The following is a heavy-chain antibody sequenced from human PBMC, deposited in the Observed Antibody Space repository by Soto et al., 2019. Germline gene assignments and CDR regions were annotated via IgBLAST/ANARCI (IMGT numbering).Heavy chain of an antibody. CDR1: GGSISSGGYY. CDR2: IYYSGST. Sequence: SETLSLTCTVSGGSISSGGYYWSWIRQHPGKGLEWIGYIYYSGSTYYNPSLKSRVTISVDTSKNQFSLKLSSVTAADTAVYYCARGYHYYFDYWGQGTLVTVSS. J-gene: IGHJ4*02. D-gene: IGHD2-2*01. V-gene: IGHV4-31*03. CDR3: ARGYHYYFDY.